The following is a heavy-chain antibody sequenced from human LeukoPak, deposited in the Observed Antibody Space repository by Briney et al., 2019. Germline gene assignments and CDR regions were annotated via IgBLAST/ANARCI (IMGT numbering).Heavy chain of an antibody. D-gene: IGHD3-10*01. CDR1: GFTFSNAW. V-gene: IGHV3-15*01. CDR2: IKSKTDGWTT. Sequence: PGGSLRLSCAASGFTFSNAWMSWVRQAPGKGLEWVGRIKSKTDGWTTDYAAPVKGRFTISRDDSKNTLYLQMNSLKTEDTAVYYCTTALPVLLWFGEDNRLDYWGQGTLVTVSS. CDR3: TTALPVLLWFGEDNRLDY. J-gene: IGHJ4*02.